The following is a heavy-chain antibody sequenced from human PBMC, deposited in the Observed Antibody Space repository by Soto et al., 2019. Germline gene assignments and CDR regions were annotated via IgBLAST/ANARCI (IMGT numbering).Heavy chain of an antibody. CDR1: GFTFSSYD. V-gene: IGHV3-13*01. D-gene: IGHD6-13*01. J-gene: IGHJ6*02. CDR3: AIVFSSSWTPAYYGMDV. Sequence: PGGSLRLSCAAPGFTFSSYDMHWVRQATGKGLEWVSAIGTAGDTYYPGSVKGRFTISRENAKNSLYLQMNSLRAEDTAVYYCAIVFSSSWTPAYYGMDVWGQGTTVTVSS. CDR2: IGTAGDT.